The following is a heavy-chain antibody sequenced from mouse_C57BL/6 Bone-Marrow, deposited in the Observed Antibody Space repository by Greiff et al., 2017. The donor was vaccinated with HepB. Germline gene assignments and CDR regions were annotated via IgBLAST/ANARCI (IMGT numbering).Heavy chain of an antibody. D-gene: IGHD3-2*02. CDR3: ARQGLRLLWFAY. CDR1: GFTFSSYG. V-gene: IGHV5-6*01. CDR2: ISSGGSYT. Sequence: EVKLVESGGDLVKPGGSLKLSCAASGFTFSSYGMSWVRQTPDKRLEWVATISSGGSYTYYPDSVKGRFTISRDNAKNTLYLQMSSLKSEDTAMYYCARQGLRLLWFAYWGQGTLVTVSA. J-gene: IGHJ3*01.